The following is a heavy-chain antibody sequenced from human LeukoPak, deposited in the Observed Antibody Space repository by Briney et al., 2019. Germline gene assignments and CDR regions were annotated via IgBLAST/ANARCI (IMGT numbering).Heavy chain of an antibody. CDR1: GGSFSGYY. J-gene: IGHJ6*02. Sequence: SETLSLTCAVYGGSFSGYYWSWIRQPPGKGLEWIGETNHSGSTNYNPSLKSRVTISVDTSKNQFSLKLSSVTAADTAVYYCARDRGGQQLVLHHANYYYYGMDVWGQGTTVTVSS. V-gene: IGHV4-34*01. CDR2: TNHSGST. CDR3: ARDRGGQQLVLHHANYYYYGMDV. D-gene: IGHD6-13*01.